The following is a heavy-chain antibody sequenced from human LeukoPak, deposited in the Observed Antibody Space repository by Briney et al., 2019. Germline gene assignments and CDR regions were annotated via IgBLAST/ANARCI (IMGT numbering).Heavy chain of an antibody. V-gene: IGHV3-23*01. J-gene: IGHJ3*02. CDR3: AXGRXYYDSSDAFDI. D-gene: IGHD3-22*01. CDR2: ISGSGGST. Sequence: GGSLRLSCAASGFTFTSYAMSWVRQAPGEGLEWVSAISGSGGSTYYADSVKGRFTISRDNSKNTLYLQMNSLRAEDTAVYYCAXGRXYYDSSDAFDIWGQGTMVTVSS. CDR1: GFTFTSYA.